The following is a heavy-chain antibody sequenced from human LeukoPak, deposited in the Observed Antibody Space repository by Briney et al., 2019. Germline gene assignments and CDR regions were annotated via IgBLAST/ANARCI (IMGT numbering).Heavy chain of an antibody. CDR1: ELTLSSNY. D-gene: IGHD5-18*01. CDR2: IYSGGST. Sequence: GGSLRLSCAASELTLSSNYMSWIRQAPGRGLEWVSFIYSGGSTYYADSVKGRFTISRDNSKNTLYLQMNSLRAEDTAVYYCASVDTAMVPQFDPWGQGTLVTVSS. V-gene: IGHV3-53*05. CDR3: ASVDTAMVPQFDP. J-gene: IGHJ5*02.